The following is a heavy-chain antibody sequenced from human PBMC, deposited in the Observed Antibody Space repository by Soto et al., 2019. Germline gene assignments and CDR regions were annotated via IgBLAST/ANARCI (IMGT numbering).Heavy chain of an antibody. CDR1: GFTFSNYA. CDR2: IGSNK. CDR3: AKSDWPEDYYDSSGYGDDAFDI. D-gene: IGHD3-22*01. Sequence: PGGSLRLSCAASGFTFSNYAMNWVRQAPGKGLEWVSTIGSNKYYADSVKGRFSISRDNPKSTLYLQMNSLRAEDTAVYYCAKSDWPEDYYDSSGYGDDAFDIWGQGTMVTVSS. J-gene: IGHJ3*02. V-gene: IGHV3-23*01.